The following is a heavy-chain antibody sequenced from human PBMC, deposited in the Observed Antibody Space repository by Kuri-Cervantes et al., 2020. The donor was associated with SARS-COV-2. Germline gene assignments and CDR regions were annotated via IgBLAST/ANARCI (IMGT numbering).Heavy chain of an antibody. Sequence: GESLKISCAASEFRFSDYHMNWVRQAPGKGLEWVSSISSSSSYIYYADSVKGRFTISRDNAKNSLYLQMNSLRAEDTAVYYCAREGHDYSNLRTPYYYYYYMDVWGKGTTVTVSS. CDR2: ISSSSSYI. D-gene: IGHD4-11*01. CDR3: AREGHDYSNLRTPYYYYYYMDV. J-gene: IGHJ6*03. CDR1: EFRFSDYH. V-gene: IGHV3-21*01.